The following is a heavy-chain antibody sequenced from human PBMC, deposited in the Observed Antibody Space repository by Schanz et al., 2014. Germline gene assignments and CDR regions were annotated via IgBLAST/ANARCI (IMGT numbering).Heavy chain of an antibody. V-gene: IGHV1-3*01. J-gene: IGHJ4*02. Sequence: QVQLVQSGAEVKKPGASVKVSCKASGYTFTGYYMHWVRQAPGQGLEWMGWINAGTGNTEYSQKFQGRVTITRDTLASTAYMEVSSLRSEDTAVYYCARSGSSNWYFFDYWGQGTLVTVSS. CDR2: INAGTGNT. D-gene: IGHD6-13*01. CDR3: ARSGSSNWYFFDY. CDR1: GYTFTGYY.